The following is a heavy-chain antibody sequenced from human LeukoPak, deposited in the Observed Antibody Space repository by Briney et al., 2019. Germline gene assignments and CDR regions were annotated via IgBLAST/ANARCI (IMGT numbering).Heavy chain of an antibody. CDR2: VHKTGSI. CDR1: GDSNSAYY. V-gene: IGHV4-59*08. D-gene: IGHD1-26*01. CDR3: TKYGGSPANYFDS. J-gene: IGHJ4*02. Sequence: SETLSLTCTVSGDSNSAYYWSWVRQPPGKGLEWIAFVHKTGSINYNPSLKSRATISMDTSNSQFSLHVNSVTAADTAVYYCTKYGGSPANYFDSWGPGTLVTVSP.